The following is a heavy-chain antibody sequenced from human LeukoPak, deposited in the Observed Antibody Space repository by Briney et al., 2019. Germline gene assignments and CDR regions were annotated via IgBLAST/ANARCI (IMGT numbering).Heavy chain of an antibody. CDR3: AREKSPERKTWLQSGAFDV. D-gene: IGHD5-24*01. CDR2: ISHTAST. V-gene: IGHV4-59*11. CDR1: GGSMSHH. Sequence: PSETLSLTCTVSGGSMSHHWSWIRQSPGKGLEWIGYISHTASTNYNPSLKSRAILSIDTSKSQLSFQLTSVTAADTAVYYCAREKSPERKTWLQSGAFDVWGQGTVVTVSS. J-gene: IGHJ3*01.